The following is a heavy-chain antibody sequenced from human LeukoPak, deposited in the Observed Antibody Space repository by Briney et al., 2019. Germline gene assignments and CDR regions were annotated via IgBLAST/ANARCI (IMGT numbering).Heavy chain of an antibody. J-gene: IGHJ4*02. CDR1: GFTFSNYN. CDR3: ATDRGY. V-gene: IGHV3-48*04. CDR2: ISTGSSST. Sequence: GSLRLSCAASGFTFSNYNMRWVRQAPGKGLQWVSYISTGSSSTSYADSVKGRFTMSRDNAKNSLSLQMNSLKAEDTAVYYCATDRGYWGQGTLVTVSS.